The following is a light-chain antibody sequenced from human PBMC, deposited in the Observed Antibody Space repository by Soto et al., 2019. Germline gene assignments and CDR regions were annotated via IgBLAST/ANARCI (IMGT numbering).Light chain of an antibody. CDR1: QTVSSNY. CDR2: GAS. J-gene: IGKJ5*01. Sequence: ELIWTQSPDTLSLSPGERSTLSCRASQTVSSNYLAWCQQRPGQAPRLLIYGASTRAAGIPDRFSGSGSGTDFTLTITRLEPEDSAVYFCQQYTGPPTTFGQGTRLEIK. CDR3: QQYTGPPTT. V-gene: IGKV3-20*01.